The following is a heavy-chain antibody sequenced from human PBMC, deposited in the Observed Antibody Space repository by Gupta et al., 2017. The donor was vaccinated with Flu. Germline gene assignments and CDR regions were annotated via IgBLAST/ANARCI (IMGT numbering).Heavy chain of an antibody. CDR3: ARPYTLTGDWFDP. CDR2: IYYSGST. J-gene: IGHJ5*02. CDR1: GGTISRSSYY. D-gene: IGHD3-16*01. Sequence: QLQLQESGPGLVKPSETLSLTCTVSGGTISRSSYYWGWIRQPPGKGLEWIGSIYYSGSTYYNPALKSRVTISVDTAKKQFSLKLRSVTAADTAVYYSARPYTLTGDWFDPGGQGTLVTVSS. V-gene: IGHV4-39*01.